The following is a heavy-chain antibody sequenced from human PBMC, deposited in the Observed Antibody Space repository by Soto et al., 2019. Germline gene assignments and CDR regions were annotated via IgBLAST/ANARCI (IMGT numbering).Heavy chain of an antibody. Sequence: PVGSLRLSCAASGFTFSSYSMNWVRQAPGKGLEWVSSISSSSSYIYYADSVKGRFTISRDNAKNSLYLQMNSLRAEDTAVYYCAGDLGYCTNGVCYMVYYYYGMDVWGQGTTVTVSS. CDR1: GFTFSSYS. J-gene: IGHJ6*02. CDR2: ISSSSSYI. V-gene: IGHV3-21*01. CDR3: AGDLGYCTNGVCYMVYYYYGMDV. D-gene: IGHD2-8*01.